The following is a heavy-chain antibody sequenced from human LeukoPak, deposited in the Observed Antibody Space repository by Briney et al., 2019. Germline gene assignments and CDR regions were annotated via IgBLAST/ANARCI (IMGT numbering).Heavy chain of an antibody. Sequence: SETLTLTCTVSGGSISSYYWSWIRQPPGKGLEWIGYIYYSGSTNCNPSLKSRVTISVDTSKNQFSLKLSSVTAADTAVYYCARTGYSSGWFDYWGQGTLVTVSS. CDR3: ARTGYSSGWFDY. J-gene: IGHJ4*02. D-gene: IGHD6-19*01. V-gene: IGHV4-59*08. CDR2: IYYSGST. CDR1: GGSISSYY.